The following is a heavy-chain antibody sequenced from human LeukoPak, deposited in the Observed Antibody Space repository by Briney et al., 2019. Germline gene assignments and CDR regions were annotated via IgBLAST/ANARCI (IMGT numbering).Heavy chain of an antibody. CDR2: IYYSGST. Sequence: PSETLSLTRTVSGGSISSYYWSWIRQPPGKGLEWIGYIYYSGSTNYNPSLKSRVTISVDTSKNQFSLKLSSVTAADTAVYYCASKYSSGWYEAFDIWGQGTMVTVSS. CDR1: GGSISSYY. D-gene: IGHD6-19*01. V-gene: IGHV4-59*01. CDR3: ASKYSSGWYEAFDI. J-gene: IGHJ3*02.